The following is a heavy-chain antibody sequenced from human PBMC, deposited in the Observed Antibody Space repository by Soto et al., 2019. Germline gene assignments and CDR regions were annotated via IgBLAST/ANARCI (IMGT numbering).Heavy chain of an antibody. CDR2: IYSGGTT. Sequence: EVQLVESGGGLVQPGGSLRLSCAGSALTASKNYMSWVRQPPGKGLEWVSVIYSGGTTYYADSVKDRFSISRDNSKSTLYLQMDNLSAGDTAVYYCARGGSGSDWDYYGMDVWGQGPTVTVSS. J-gene: IGHJ6*02. D-gene: IGHD3-10*01. CDR1: ALTASKNY. V-gene: IGHV3-66*01. CDR3: ARGGSGSDWDYYGMDV.